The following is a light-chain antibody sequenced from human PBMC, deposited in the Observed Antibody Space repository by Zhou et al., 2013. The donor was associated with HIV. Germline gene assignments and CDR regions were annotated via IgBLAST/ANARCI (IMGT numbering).Light chain of an antibody. Sequence: ENVLTQSPGTLSLPPGQRATLSCRASQSVGSSALAWYQQKPGQAPRLLIYGASNRATGIPDRFSGSGSGTDFTLTISRLEAEDFAVYYCQQYVSLPQTFGQGTRLDIK. CDR2: GAS. J-gene: IGKJ5*01. CDR3: QQYVSLPQT. CDR1: QSVGSSA. V-gene: IGKV3-20*01.